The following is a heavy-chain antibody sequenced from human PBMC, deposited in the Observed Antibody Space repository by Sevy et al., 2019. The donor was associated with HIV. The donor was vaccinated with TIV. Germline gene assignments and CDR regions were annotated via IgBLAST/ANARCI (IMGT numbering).Heavy chain of an antibody. CDR1: GFTFSSYA. V-gene: IGHV3-23*01. J-gene: IGHJ4*02. D-gene: IGHD1-7*01. Sequence: GGSLRLSCAAYGFTFSSYAMSWVRQAPGEGLEWVSAISVTGITHYADSVKGRFTISRDNSINTLYLHMNTLRADDTAVFYCAKDSVGNYVRLFHNWGLGTLVTVSS. CDR3: AKDSVGNYVRLFHN. CDR2: ISVTGIT.